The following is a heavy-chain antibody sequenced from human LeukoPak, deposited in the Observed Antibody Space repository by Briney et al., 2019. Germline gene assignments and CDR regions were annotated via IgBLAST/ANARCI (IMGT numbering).Heavy chain of an antibody. Sequence: ASVTVSCKASGGTFSSYAISWVRQAPGQGLEWMGGIIPIFGTANYAQKFQGRVTITTDESTSTAYMELSSLRSEDTAVYYCARGYYDFWSGYYMDYYYYMDVWGKGTTVTVSS. CDR2: IIPIFGTA. CDR1: GGTFSSYA. CDR3: ARGYYDFWSGYYMDYYYYMDV. V-gene: IGHV1-69*05. D-gene: IGHD3-3*01. J-gene: IGHJ6*03.